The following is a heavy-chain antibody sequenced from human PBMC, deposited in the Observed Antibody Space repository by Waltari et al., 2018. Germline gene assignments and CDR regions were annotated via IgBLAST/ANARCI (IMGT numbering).Heavy chain of an antibody. Sequence: QVQLQQSGPGLVKPSETLSLTCTVSGYSISNVYYWGWIRQPPGKGLEWIGSIHHIGSATNNPSLTSRGTRSLETSKNQFALKLTSVAATDTAIYYCARQPMEGNLPDWFDPWGQGTLVTVSS. CDR2: IHHIGSA. J-gene: IGHJ5*02. D-gene: IGHD1-1*01. CDR3: ARQPMEGNLPDWFDP. CDR1: GYSISNVYY. V-gene: IGHV4-38-2*02.